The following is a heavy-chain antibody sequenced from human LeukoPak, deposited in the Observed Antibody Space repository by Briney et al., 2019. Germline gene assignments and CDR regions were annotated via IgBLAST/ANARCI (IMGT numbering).Heavy chain of an antibody. J-gene: IGHJ6*04. CDR2: IKQDGSEK. Sequence: GESLRLSCAASEFTFSSYWMSWVRQAPGKGLEWVANIKQDGSEKYYVDSVKGRFTISRDNAKNSLYLQMNSLRAEDTAVYYCARIDFWMGMDVWGKGTTVTVSS. D-gene: IGHD3-3*01. CDR1: EFTFSSYW. V-gene: IGHV3-7*01. CDR3: ARIDFWMGMDV.